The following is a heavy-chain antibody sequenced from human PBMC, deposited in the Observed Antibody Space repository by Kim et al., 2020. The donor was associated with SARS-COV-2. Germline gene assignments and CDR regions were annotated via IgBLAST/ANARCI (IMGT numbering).Heavy chain of an antibody. D-gene: IGHD5-18*01. J-gene: IGHJ6*02. CDR2: IYYSGST. CDR1: GGSISSSSYY. CDR3: ARERRHTAMANYGMDV. V-gene: IGHV4-39*07. Sequence: SETLSLTCTVSGGSISSSSYYWGWIRQPPGKGLEWIGSIYYSGSTYYNPSLKSRVTISVDTSKNQFSLKLSSVTAADTAVYYCARERRHTAMANYGMDVWGQGTTVTVSS.